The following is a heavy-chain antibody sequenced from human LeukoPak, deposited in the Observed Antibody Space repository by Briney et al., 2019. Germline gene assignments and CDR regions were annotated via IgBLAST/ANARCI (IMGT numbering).Heavy chain of an antibody. CDR3: AKDPYRGVGALTFDY. Sequence: PSETLSLTCTVSGGSISSNTYYWDWIRQPPGKGLECIGSIYYGGSTYYNPSLKSRVIISVDTSKNQFSLKLSSVTAADTAVYYCAKDPYRGVGALTFDYWGQGTLVTVSS. CDR1: GGSISSNTYY. J-gene: IGHJ4*02. CDR2: IYYGGST. D-gene: IGHD1-26*01. V-gene: IGHV4-39*02.